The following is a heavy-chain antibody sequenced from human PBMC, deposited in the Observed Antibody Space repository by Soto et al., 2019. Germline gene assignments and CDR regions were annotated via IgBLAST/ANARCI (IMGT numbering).Heavy chain of an antibody. CDR3: ARDQGGYCSSTSCHRANWFEP. D-gene: IGHD2-2*01. CDR2: INHSGST. Sequence: PSETLSLTCAVYGGSFSGYYWSWIRQPPGKGLEWIGEINHSGSTNYNPSLKSRVTISVDTSKNQFSLKLSSVTAADTAVYYCARDQGGYCSSTSCHRANWFEPWGQGTLATVSS. V-gene: IGHV4-34*01. J-gene: IGHJ5*02. CDR1: GGSFSGYY.